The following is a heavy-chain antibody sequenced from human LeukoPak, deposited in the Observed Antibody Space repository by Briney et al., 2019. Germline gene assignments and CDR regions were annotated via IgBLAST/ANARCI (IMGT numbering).Heavy chain of an antibody. V-gene: IGHV3-23*01. CDR3: AKGVEDSGIYYYCYMDV. Sequence: PGGSLRLSCAASGFTFSSYTFSTYAMSWVRQAPGKGLEWVSAVSGSGVSTYYADSVKGRFTISRDNSKNTLYLQMNGLRAEDTAVYYCAKGVEDSGIYYYCYMDVWGKGTTVTVSS. CDR1: GFTFSSYTFSTYA. D-gene: IGHD2-15*01. J-gene: IGHJ6*03. CDR2: VSGSGVST.